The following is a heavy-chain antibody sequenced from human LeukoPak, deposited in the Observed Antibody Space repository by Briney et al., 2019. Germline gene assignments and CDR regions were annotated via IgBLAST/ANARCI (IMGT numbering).Heavy chain of an antibody. Sequence: QSGGSLRLSCAASGFTFSSYAMSWVRQAPGKGLEWVSVIYSGGSTYYADSVKGRFTISRDNSKNTLYLQMNSLRAEDTAVYYCAREDIVVVPAGNYYYYGMDVWGQGTTVTVSS. V-gene: IGHV3-53*01. J-gene: IGHJ6*02. D-gene: IGHD2-2*01. CDR3: AREDIVVVPAGNYYYYGMDV. CDR1: GFTFSSYA. CDR2: IYSGGST.